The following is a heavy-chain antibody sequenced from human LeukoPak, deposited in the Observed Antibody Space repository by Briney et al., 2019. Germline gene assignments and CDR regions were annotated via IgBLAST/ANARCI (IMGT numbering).Heavy chain of an antibody. J-gene: IGHJ4*02. CDR1: GFTFSSYA. CDR3: AKLFNSGYVAFDY. V-gene: IGHV3-23*01. CDR2: ISGSGGST. Sequence: GGSLRLSCAASGFTFSSYAMSWVRQAPGKGLEWVSAISGSGGSTYYADSVKGRFTISRDNSKNTLYLQMNSLRAEDTAAYYCAKLFNSGYVAFDYWGQGTLVTVSS. D-gene: IGHD5-12*01.